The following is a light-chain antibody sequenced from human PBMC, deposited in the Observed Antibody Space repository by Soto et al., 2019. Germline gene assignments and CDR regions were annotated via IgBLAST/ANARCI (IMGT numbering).Light chain of an antibody. V-gene: IGKV3-20*01. J-gene: IGKJ1*01. CDR2: GAS. CDR3: QQYAVSPWT. CDR1: QSVSSNY. Sequence: EIVLTQSPGTLSLSPGERATLSCRASQSVSSNYLAWYQQTPGQAPRLLIYGASNRATGIPDRFSGSESGTDFTLTISRLEPEDFAVYFCQQYAVSPWTFGQGTKVEIK.